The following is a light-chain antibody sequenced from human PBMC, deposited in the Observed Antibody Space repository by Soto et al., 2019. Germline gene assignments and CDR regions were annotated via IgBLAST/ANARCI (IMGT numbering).Light chain of an antibody. Sequence: EIMLTQSPATLSLSPVERATLSCMASQSVSSYLAWYQQKPGQAPRLLIYDASNRATGIPARFSGSGSGTDFTLTISSLEPEDFAVYYCQQRSNWPLTFGGGTKVDIK. J-gene: IGKJ4*01. CDR2: DAS. V-gene: IGKV3-11*01. CDR3: QQRSNWPLT. CDR1: QSVSSY.